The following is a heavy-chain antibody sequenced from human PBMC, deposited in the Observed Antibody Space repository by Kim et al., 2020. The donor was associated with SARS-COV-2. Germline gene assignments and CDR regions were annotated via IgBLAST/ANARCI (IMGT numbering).Heavy chain of an antibody. J-gene: IGHJ2*01. CDR3: AIRGYSSSSMSLYWYFDL. V-gene: IGHV4-39*01. Sequence: SETLSLTCTVSGGSISSSSYYWGWIRQPPGKGLEWIGSIYYSGSTYYNPSLKSRVTISVDTSKNQFSLKLSSVTAADTAVYYCAIRGYSSSSMSLYWYFDLWGRGTLVTVSS. D-gene: IGHD6-6*01. CDR1: GGSISSSSYY. CDR2: IYYSGST.